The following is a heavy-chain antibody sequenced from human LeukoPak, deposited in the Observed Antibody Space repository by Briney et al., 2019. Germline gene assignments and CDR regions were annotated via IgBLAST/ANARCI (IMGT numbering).Heavy chain of an antibody. CDR2: IYYSGST. CDR1: GGSISSSSYY. D-gene: IGHD3-22*01. CDR3: ARVYYYDSRRDY. J-gene: IGHJ4*02. Sequence: PSETLSLTCTVSGGSISSSSYYWGWIRQPPGKGLEWIGSIYYSGSTYYNPSLKSRVTISVDTSKNQFSLKLSSVTAADTAVYYCARVYYYDSRRDYWGQGTLVTVSS. V-gene: IGHV4-39*01.